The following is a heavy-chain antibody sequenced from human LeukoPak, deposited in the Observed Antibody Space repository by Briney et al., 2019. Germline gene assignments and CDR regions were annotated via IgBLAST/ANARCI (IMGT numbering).Heavy chain of an antibody. CDR1: GFTVSSNY. Sequence: GGSLRLSCAASGFTVSSNYMSWVRQAPGKGLEWVSVIYSGGSTYYADSVKGRFTISRDNSKNTLYLQMNSLRAEDTAVYYCAKGLAAAAYYGMDVWGQGTTVTVSS. CDR3: AKGLAAAAYYGMDV. V-gene: IGHV3-53*01. J-gene: IGHJ6*02. D-gene: IGHD6-13*01. CDR2: IYSGGST.